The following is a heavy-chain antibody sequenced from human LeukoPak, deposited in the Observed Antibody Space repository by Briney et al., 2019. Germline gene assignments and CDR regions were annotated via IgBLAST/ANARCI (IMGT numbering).Heavy chain of an antibody. Sequence: ASVKVSCKASGYTFTSYDINWVRQATGQGLEWMGWMNPNSGNTGYAQKFQGRVTMTRNTSISTAYMELSSLRSEDTAVYYCAGGSLGSGTSSDCCPLDYWGQGTLVTVSS. D-gene: IGHD2-15*01. J-gene: IGHJ4*02. CDR2: MNPNSGNT. CDR3: AGGSLGSGTSSDCCPLDY. CDR1: GYTFTSYD. V-gene: IGHV1-8*01.